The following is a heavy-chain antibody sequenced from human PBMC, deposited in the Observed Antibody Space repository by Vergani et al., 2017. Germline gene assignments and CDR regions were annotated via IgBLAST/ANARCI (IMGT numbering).Heavy chain of an antibody. CDR2: IYYSGST. CDR3: ARESFKGSSTMARFDP. D-gene: IGHD3-10*01. CDR1: GGSISSGGYY. V-gene: IGHV4-31*03. Sequence: QVQLQESGPGLVKPSQTLSLTCTVSGGSISSGGYYWSWIRQHPGKVLEWIGYIYYSGSTYYNPSLKSRVTISVDTSTNQFSLKLSSVTAADTAVYYCARESFKGSSTMARFDPWGQGTLVTVSS. J-gene: IGHJ5*02.